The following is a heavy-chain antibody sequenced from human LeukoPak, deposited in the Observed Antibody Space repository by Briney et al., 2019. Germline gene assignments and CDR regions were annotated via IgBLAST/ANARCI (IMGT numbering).Heavy chain of an antibody. Sequence: GGSLRLSCAASGFIFSTYAMNWVRQAPGKGLEWVSAISESGDKTYSIDSVKGRFTISRDNSKNTLYLQMNSLRAEDTAVYYCAKLPTGYGGNSNVDYWGQGTLVTVSS. CDR3: AKLPTGYGGNSNVDY. J-gene: IGHJ4*02. D-gene: IGHD4-23*01. CDR2: ISESGDKT. CDR1: GFIFSTYA. V-gene: IGHV3-23*01.